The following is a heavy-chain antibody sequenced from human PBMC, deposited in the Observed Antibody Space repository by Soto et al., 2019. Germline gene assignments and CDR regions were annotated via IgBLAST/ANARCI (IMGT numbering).Heavy chain of an antibody. D-gene: IGHD3-22*01. Sequence: EVQLLESGGGLVQPGGSLRLSCAGSGFTFSSYAMSWVRQAPGKGLEWVSGISGSGGSTYYGDSVKGRFTISRDNSKNTLYLQLNSLRAEDTDVYFCAKDSRLYDSTNWVDSWGQGTLVTVSS. J-gene: IGHJ5*01. CDR3: AKDSRLYDSTNWVDS. CDR2: ISGSGGST. CDR1: GFTFSSYA. V-gene: IGHV3-23*01.